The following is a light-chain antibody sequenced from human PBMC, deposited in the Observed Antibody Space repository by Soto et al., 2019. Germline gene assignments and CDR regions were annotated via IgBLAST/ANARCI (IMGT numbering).Light chain of an antibody. J-gene: IGLJ3*02. CDR1: SGSVSTSYY. Sequence: QAVVTQEPSFSVSPGGTVTLTCGLSSGSVSTSYYPSWYQQTPGQAPRTLIYSTNTRSSGVPDRFSGSILGNKAALTSTGAQADDESDYYCVLYMGSGIRVFGGGTKVTVL. CDR2: STN. V-gene: IGLV8-61*01. CDR3: VLYMGSGIRV.